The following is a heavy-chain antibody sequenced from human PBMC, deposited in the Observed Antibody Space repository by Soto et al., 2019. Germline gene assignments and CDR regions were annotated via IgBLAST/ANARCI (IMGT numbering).Heavy chain of an antibody. D-gene: IGHD3-3*01. J-gene: IGHJ5*02. CDR1: GGAISGYY. V-gene: IGHV4-4*07. Sequence: SETLSLTCTVSGGAISGYYWTWIRQPAGKGLEWIGRIYSGGGTKYNPSLKSRVDMSLDMSKNQFSLRLNSVAAADTAVYYCARGQRFSGSFDPWGQGTLVTVSS. CDR3: ARGQRFSGSFDP. CDR2: IYSGGGT.